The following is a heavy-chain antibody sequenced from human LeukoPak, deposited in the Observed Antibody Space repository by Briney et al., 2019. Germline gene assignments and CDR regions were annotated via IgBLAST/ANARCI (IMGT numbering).Heavy chain of an antibody. CDR2: IAGSGRST. CDR1: GFTFINYA. J-gene: IGHJ6*03. D-gene: IGHD6-19*01. Sequence: GGSLRLSCAASGFTFINYAMSWVRQAPGKGLEWVSTIAGSGRSTYYADSVKGRSTISRDNSKNTLFLQMNSLRADDTAVYYCAKIAVAGYYFYSMDVWGRGTTVTVSS. CDR3: AKIAVAGYYFYSMDV. V-gene: IGHV3-23*01.